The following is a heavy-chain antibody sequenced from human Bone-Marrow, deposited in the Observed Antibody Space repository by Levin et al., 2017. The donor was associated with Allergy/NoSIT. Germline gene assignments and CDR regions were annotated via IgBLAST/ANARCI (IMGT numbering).Heavy chain of an antibody. J-gene: IGHJ4*02. CDR2: INFDGSGT. CDR3: ARNNWGIDY. Sequence: GGSLRLSCAASGFTFNDYWMHWVREVPGKGLVWVSNINFDGSGTTYADSVKGRFTISRDNAKNTLYLQMYSLTADDTAVYYCARNNWGIDYWGQGTRVTVSS. CDR1: GFTFNDYW. V-gene: IGHV3-74*01. D-gene: IGHD7-27*01.